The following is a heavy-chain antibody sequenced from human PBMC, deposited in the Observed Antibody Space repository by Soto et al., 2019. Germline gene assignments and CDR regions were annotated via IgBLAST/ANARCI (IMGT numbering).Heavy chain of an antibody. CDR2: ISYDGSNK. V-gene: IGHV3-30-3*01. CDR1: GFTYSTYA. Sequence: GGSLRLSCAASGFTYSTYAMHWVRQAPGKGLEWVAVISYDGSNKYYADSVKGRFTISRDNSKNTLYLQMNSLRAEDTAVYYCARPFDARIVDNNWFDPWGQGTLVTVSS. D-gene: IGHD3-16*02. J-gene: IGHJ5*02. CDR3: ARPFDARIVDNNWFDP.